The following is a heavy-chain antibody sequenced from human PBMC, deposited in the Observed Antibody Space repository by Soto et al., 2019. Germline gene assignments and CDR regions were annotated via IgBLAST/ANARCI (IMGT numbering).Heavy chain of an antibody. CDR2: ISAYNGNT. D-gene: IGHD3-16*02. J-gene: IGHJ4*02. CDR1: GYTFTSYG. CDR3: ARVSAFGGVIVPSFDY. V-gene: IGHV1-18*01. Sequence: GPSVKVSCKASGYTFTSYGISWVRQAPGQGLEWMGWISAYNGNTNYAQKFQGRVTITADESTSTAYMELSSLRSEDTAVYYCARVSAFGGVIVPSFDYWGQGTLVTVSS.